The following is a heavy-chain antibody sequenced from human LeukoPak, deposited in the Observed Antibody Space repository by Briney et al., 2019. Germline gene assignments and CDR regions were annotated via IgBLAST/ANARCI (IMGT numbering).Heavy chain of an antibody. D-gene: IGHD3-10*01. V-gene: IGHV1-3*01. CDR3: ARDRQYYYGSGSYYNYYYGMDV. CDR2: INAGNGNT. CDR1: GYTFTSYA. J-gene: IGHJ6*04. Sequence: ASVKVSCKASGYTFTSYAMHWVRQAPGQRLEWMGWINAGNGNTKYSQKFQGRVTITRDTSASTAYMELGSLRSEDTAVYYCARDRQYYYGSGSYYNYYYGMDVWGKGTTVTVSS.